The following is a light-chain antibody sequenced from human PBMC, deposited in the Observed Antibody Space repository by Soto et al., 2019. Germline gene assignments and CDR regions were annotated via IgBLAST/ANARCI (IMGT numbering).Light chain of an antibody. CDR3: QQSYRTPIT. V-gene: IGKV1-39*01. J-gene: IGKJ5*01. Sequence: DIQMTQSPSSLSASVGDRVTITCRASQSISSYLNWYQQKPGKAPKLLIYAASNLQSGVPPRFSGSGSGTDFTLTISSLQPEDVAPYFCQQSYRTPITFGQGTRLEI. CDR2: AAS. CDR1: QSISSY.